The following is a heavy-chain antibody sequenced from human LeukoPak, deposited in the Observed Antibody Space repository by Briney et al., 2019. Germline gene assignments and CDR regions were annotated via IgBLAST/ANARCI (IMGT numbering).Heavy chain of an antibody. CDR2: ICFDGSNK. CDR1: GFTFSDSW. Sequence: PGGSLRLSCAASGFTFSDSWMSWVRHAPGKGLEWGALICFDGSNKYYSDSVKGRFTISRDNSKNTLYLQMNTLRAEDTAVYYCARDVKSCSGGTCYGADYWGQGTLVTVSS. CDR3: ARDVKSCSGGTCYGADY. J-gene: IGHJ4*02. V-gene: IGHV3-33*08. D-gene: IGHD2-15*01.